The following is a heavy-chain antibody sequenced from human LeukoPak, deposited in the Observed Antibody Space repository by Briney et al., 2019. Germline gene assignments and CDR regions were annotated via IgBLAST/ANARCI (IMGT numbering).Heavy chain of an antibody. V-gene: IGHV3-23*01. CDR2: ISGSGGST. D-gene: IGHD3-10*01. J-gene: IGHJ4*02. CDR3: AKESRLIWFGESDY. Sequence: PGGSLRLSCPASGFTFSSYAMSWVRQAPAKGLEWVSGISGSGGSTHYADSVKGRFTISRDNSKNTLYLQMNSLRDEDTAVYYCAKESRLIWFGESDYWGQGTLVTVSS. CDR1: GFTFSSYA.